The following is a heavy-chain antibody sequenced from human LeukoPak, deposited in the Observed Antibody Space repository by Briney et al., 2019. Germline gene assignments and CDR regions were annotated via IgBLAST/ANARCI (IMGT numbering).Heavy chain of an antibody. D-gene: IGHD6-13*01. CDR2: IYHSGST. Sequence: PSETLSLTCAGSGGSISSGGYSWSWLRQPPGKGLEGIGYIYHSGSTYHNLSLKSRVTISVDRSKTQFSLKLSSVTAAATAVYYWARGASTAAGFDYWGQGTLVTVSS. CDR3: ARGASTAAGFDY. J-gene: IGHJ4*02. V-gene: IGHV4-30-2*01. CDR1: GGSISSGGYS.